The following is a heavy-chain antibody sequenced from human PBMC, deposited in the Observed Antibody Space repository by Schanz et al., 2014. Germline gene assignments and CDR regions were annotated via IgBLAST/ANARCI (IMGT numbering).Heavy chain of an antibody. Sequence: EVQLVQSGGGLVQPGGSLRLSCAASGFTFSIHWMHWVRQDPGKGLVWVARINSVGSNTDYADSVTGRFTISRDNAKNTLYLQMNTLRAEDTAVYYCARVKYCTITRCYRTETEGIYYMDVWGKGTTVTVSS. D-gene: IGHD2-2*01. CDR3: ARVKYCTITRCYRTETEGIYYMDV. CDR1: GFTFSIHW. CDR2: INSVGSNT. V-gene: IGHV3-74*01. J-gene: IGHJ6*03.